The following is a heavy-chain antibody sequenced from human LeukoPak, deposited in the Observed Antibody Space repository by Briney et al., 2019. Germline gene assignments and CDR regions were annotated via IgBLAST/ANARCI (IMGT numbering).Heavy chain of an antibody. Sequence: ASVKVSCKASGYIFTRYGISWVRQAPGQGLEWMGIINPSGGSTSYAQKFQGRVTMTRDTSTSTVYMELSSLRSEDTAVYYCARDSVVGATDAFDIWGQGTMVTVSS. CDR3: ARDSVVGATDAFDI. CDR2: INPSGGST. D-gene: IGHD1-26*01. J-gene: IGHJ3*02. CDR1: GYIFTRYG. V-gene: IGHV1-46*03.